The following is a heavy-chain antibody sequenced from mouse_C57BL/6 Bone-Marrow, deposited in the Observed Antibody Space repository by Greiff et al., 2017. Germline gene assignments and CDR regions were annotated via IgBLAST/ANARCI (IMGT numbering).Heavy chain of an antibody. CDR2: IHPSDSDT. D-gene: IGHD1-1*01. CDR1: GYTFTSYW. J-gene: IGHJ2*01. CDR3: AISPSRYYGSSYDY. V-gene: IGHV1-74*01. Sequence: QVQLKQPGAELVKPGASVKVSCKASGYTFTSYWMHWVKQRPGQGLEWIGRIHPSDSDTTYNQKFKGQATLTEDKSSSTAYLQLSSLSSEDSAVYYCAISPSRYYGSSYDYWGQGTTLTVSS.